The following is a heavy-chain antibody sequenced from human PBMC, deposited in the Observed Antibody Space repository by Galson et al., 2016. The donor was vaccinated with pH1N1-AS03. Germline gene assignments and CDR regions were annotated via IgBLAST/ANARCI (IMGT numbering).Heavy chain of an antibody. CDR1: GFAVRANA. J-gene: IGHJ4*02. V-gene: IGHV3-23*01. Sequence: SLRLSCAASGFAVRANAMSWVRQAPGKGLEWVSAIDGGRENTHHADSVKGRFTISRDNPKNTLYLQMNSLRPEDTAVYYCAKDVLSWAFDHWGQGALVTVSS. D-gene: IGHD1-26*01. CDR2: IDGGRENT. CDR3: AKDVLSWAFDH.